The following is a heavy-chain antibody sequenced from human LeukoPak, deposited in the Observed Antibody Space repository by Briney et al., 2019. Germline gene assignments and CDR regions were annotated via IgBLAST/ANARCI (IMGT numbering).Heavy chain of an antibody. CDR1: GFTVSSNY. J-gene: IGHJ4*02. CDR2: IYSGGSS. CDR3: ARGGRSSGGYLYNFDY. D-gene: IGHD1-26*01. Sequence: GGSLRLSCAASGFTVSSNYMSWVRQAPEKGLEWVSVIYSGGSSYYADSVKGRFTLSRDNSKNTLYLQMNSLRAEDTAVYYCARGGRSSGGYLYNFDYWGQGTLVTVSS. V-gene: IGHV3-53*01.